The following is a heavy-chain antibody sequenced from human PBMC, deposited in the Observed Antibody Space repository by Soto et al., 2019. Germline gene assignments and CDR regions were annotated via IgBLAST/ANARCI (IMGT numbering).Heavy chain of an antibody. CDR2: VTWNSGNI. V-gene: IGHV3-9*01. Sequence: ESGGGLVQPGRSLRLSCAASGFIFDDFGMHWVRQAPGKGLEWVSGVTWNSGNIDYADSVKGRFTITRDNAKNSLYLQMNGLRGEDTALYYCAKDRYGSLEGGMDVWGQGPTVTVSS. CDR1: GFIFDDFG. J-gene: IGHJ6*02. CDR3: AKDRYGSLEGGMDV. D-gene: IGHD1-26*01.